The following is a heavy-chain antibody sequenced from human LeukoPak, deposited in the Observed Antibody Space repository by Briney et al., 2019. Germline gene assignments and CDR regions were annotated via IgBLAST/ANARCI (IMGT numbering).Heavy chain of an antibody. Sequence: SETLSLTCTVSGGSISSYYWSWIRQPPGKGLEWIGEINHSGSTNYNPSLKSRVTISVDTSKNQFSLKLSSVTAADTAVYYCARGATTRIAVAGFDPWGQGTLVTVSS. J-gene: IGHJ5*02. CDR1: GGSISSYY. CDR3: ARGATTRIAVAGFDP. V-gene: IGHV4-34*01. CDR2: INHSGST. D-gene: IGHD6-19*01.